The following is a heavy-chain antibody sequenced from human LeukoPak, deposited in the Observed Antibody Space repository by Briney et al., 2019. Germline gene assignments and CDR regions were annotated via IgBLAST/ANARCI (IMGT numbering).Heavy chain of an antibody. Sequence: SETLSLTCVVSGYSISSGYDWGWIRQPPGKELEWIGTIFHNGRTYFNPSLQSRVTISVDTSKNQFSLNLTSMTAADTAVYYCARWSRSYDSGPFDYWGQGTLVSVSS. CDR2: IFHNGRT. D-gene: IGHD3-10*01. V-gene: IGHV4-38-2*01. CDR3: ARWSRSYDSGPFDY. J-gene: IGHJ4*02. CDR1: GYSISSGYD.